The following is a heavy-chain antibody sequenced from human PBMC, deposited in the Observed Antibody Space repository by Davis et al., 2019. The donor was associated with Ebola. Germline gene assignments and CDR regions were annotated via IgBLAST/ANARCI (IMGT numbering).Heavy chain of an antibody. CDR2: INPSGGST. V-gene: IGHV1-46*01. J-gene: IGHJ3*02. CDR1: GYTFTSYY. CDR3: ARLCNWNYVIVCSFDI. Sequence: ASVKISCKASGYTFTSYYMHWVRQAPGQGLEWMGIINPSGGSTSYAQKFQGRVTMTRDTSTSTVYMELSSLRSEDTAVYYCARLCNWNYVIVCSFDIWGQGTMVTVSS. D-gene: IGHD1-7*01.